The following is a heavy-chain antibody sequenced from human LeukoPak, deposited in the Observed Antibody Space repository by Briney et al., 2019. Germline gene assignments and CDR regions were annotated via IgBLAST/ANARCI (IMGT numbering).Heavy chain of an antibody. J-gene: IGHJ4*02. CDR1: GFTLDDYA. CDR2: ISWNSGSI. D-gene: IGHD6-13*01. CDR3: ARCSSWYTFDY. V-gene: IGHV3-9*01. Sequence: GGSLRLSCAASGFTLDDYAMHWVRQAPGKGLEWVSGISWNSGSIGYADSVKGRFTISRDNAKNSLYLQMNSLRAEDTALYYCARCSSWYTFDYWGQGTLVTVSS.